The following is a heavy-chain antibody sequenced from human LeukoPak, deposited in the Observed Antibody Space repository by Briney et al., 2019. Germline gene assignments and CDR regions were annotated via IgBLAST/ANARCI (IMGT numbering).Heavy chain of an antibody. D-gene: IGHD5-18*01. CDR3: ARYWGVQLWPHWYFDL. Sequence: PSETLSLTCTVSGGSISSYYWSWFRQTPGKGPEWIGYIYYSGSTKYNPSLKSRVTISVDRSKNQFSLKLNSVTAADTAVYYCARYWGVQLWPHWYFDLWGGGSLVTVSS. CDR1: GGSISSYY. V-gene: IGHV4-59*01. CDR2: IYYSGST. J-gene: IGHJ2*01.